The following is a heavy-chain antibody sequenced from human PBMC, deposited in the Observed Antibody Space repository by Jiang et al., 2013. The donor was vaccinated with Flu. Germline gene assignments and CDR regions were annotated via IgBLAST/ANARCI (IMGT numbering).Heavy chain of an antibody. V-gene: IGHV5-51*01. J-gene: IGHJ6*02. CDR2: IYPGDSDT. Sequence: FSSEWIGWVRQRPGKGLEWMGIIYPGDSDTRYSPSFQGQVTILADKSTSTAYLQWSSLKASDTAMYYCARHRVAVYGSPLPDVWGQGTTVTVSS. CDR1: FSSEW. D-gene: IGHD2/OR15-2a*01. CDR3: ARHRVAVYGSPLPDV.